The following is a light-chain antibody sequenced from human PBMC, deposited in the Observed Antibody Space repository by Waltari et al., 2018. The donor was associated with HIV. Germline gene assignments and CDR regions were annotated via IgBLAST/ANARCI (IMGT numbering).Light chain of an antibody. J-gene: IGKJ4*01. V-gene: IGKV3-20*01. CDR1: QSVSNNY. CDR2: GAS. Sequence: EIVLTQYPGTLSLSPGERATLSCRASQSVSNNYLAWYQQKPGQAPRLLIYGASSRATGSPDRFSGSGSGTDFTLTISRLEPEDFAVYYCQQYGTSPLTFGGGTNVDMK. CDR3: QQYGTSPLT.